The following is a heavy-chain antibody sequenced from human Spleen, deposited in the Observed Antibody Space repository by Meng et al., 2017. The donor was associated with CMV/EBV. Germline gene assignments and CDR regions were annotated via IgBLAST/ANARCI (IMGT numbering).Heavy chain of an antibody. CDR2: IYYSGST. CDR3: ARGRGFLEWLYWYFDL. V-gene: IGHV4-59*01. Sequence: SETLSLTCTVSGGSFTTDYWSWIRQPPGKGLEWIGYIYYSGSTNYNPSLKSRVTISADTSKNQFSLKLTSVTTADTAVYYCARGRGFLEWLYWYFDLWGRGTLVTVSS. CDR1: GGSFTTDY. D-gene: IGHD3-3*01. J-gene: IGHJ2*01.